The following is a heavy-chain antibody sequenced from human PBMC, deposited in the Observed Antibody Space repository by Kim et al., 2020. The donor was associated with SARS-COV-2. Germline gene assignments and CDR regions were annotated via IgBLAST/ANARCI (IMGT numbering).Heavy chain of an antibody. D-gene: IGHD1-26*01. J-gene: IGHJ4*02. V-gene: IGHV3-74*01. Sequence: YADFVKGRVAIARDNAKNTLYLQMNSLRAEDTAVYYCARGDPGAATYFDSWGQGTLVTVSS. CDR3: ARGDPGAATYFDS.